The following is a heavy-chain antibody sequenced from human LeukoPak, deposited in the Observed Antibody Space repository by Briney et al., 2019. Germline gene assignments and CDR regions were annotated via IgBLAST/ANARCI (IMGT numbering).Heavy chain of an antibody. CDR3: AREGNYYYMDV. Sequence: SQTLSLTCTVSGGSISSGRYCWSWIRQPAGKGLEWIGHIHTSGSTNYNPSLRSRVTMSVNTSENQVSLKLSSVTAADTAVYYCAREGNYYYMDVWGKGTTVTISS. V-gene: IGHV4-61*09. CDR1: GGSISSGRYC. J-gene: IGHJ6*03. CDR2: IHTSGST.